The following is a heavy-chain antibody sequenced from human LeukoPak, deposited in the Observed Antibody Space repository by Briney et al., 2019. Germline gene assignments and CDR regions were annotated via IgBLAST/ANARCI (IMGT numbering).Heavy chain of an antibody. CDR1: GYTFTSYG. D-gene: IGHD2/OR15-2a*01. Sequence: GASVKVSCKASGYTFTSYGISWVRQAPGQGLEWMGWISAYNGNTNYAQKLQGRVTMTRDMSTSTVYMELSSLRSEDMAVYYCAKYGHSPYFDSWGQGTLVTVSS. CDR3: AKYGHSPYFDS. CDR2: ISAYNGNT. V-gene: IGHV1-18*03. J-gene: IGHJ4*02.